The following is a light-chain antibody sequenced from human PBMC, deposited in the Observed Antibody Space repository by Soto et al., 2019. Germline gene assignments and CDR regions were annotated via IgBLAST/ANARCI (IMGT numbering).Light chain of an antibody. CDR3: QTWGTGLVV. V-gene: IGLV4-69*01. J-gene: IGLJ2*01. Sequence: QPVLTQLPSASASLGASVKLTCTLSSGHSRYAIAWHQQQPEKGPRYLMKVTSDGSHIKGDGIPYRFSCSSSGAERYLANSSLQAEDEGDCCCQTWGTGLVVFGGGTKLTVL. CDR2: VTSDGSH. CDR1: SGHSRYA.